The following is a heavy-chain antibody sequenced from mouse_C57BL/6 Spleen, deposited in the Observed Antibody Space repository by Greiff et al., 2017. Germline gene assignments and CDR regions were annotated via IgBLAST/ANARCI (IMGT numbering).Heavy chain of an antibody. CDR1: GYTFTSYD. V-gene: IGHV1-85*01. CDR2: IYPRDGST. Sequence: VKLMESGPELVKPGASVKLSCKASGYTFTSYDLNWVKQRPGQGLAWIGWIYPRDGSTKYNEKFKGKATLTVDTSSSTAYMELHSLTSEDSAVYFCARELTGYFDYWGQGTTLTVSS. D-gene: IGHD1-1*01. CDR3: ARELTGYFDY. J-gene: IGHJ2*01.